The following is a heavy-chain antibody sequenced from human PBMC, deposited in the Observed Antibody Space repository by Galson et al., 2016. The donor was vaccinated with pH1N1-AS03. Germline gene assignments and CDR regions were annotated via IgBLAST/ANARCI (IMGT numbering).Heavy chain of an antibody. CDR2: IFYNGTT. J-gene: IGHJ4*02. Sequence: WTWIRQPPGKRLEWIGYIFYNGTTNYNPSLKSRVTISVDTSKNQFSLKLTSVTAADTAVYYCARFPDYGDDVGYWGQGTLVTVSS. CDR3: ARFPDYGDDVGY. V-gene: IGHV4-59*08. D-gene: IGHD4-17*01.